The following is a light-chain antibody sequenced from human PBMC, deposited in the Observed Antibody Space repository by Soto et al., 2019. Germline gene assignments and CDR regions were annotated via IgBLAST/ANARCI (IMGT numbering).Light chain of an antibody. V-gene: IGKV4-1*01. Sequence: DMVMTQSPDSLAVSLGERATINCKSSQSVLYSSNNKSYLAWYQQKPGQPPNLLIYWASTRESGVPDRFSGSGSGTDFTLTISSLQAEDVAVYYCQQYYSTLFTFGPGTKVDIK. CDR3: QQYYSTLFT. J-gene: IGKJ3*01. CDR1: QSVLYSSNNKSY. CDR2: WAS.